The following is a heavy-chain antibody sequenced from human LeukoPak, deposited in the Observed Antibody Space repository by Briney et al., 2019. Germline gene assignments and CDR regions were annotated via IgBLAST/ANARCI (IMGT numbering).Heavy chain of an antibody. CDR1: GYTFTSYG. J-gene: IGHJ6*03. V-gene: IGHV1-2*02. Sequence: ASVKVSCKASGYTFTSYGISWVRQAPGQGLEGMGWINPNSGGTNYAQKFQGRVTMTRDTSINPAYMELSRLRSDDTAVYYCARESRGYCSGGRCYYYYYMDVWGKGTTVTVSS. D-gene: IGHD2-15*01. CDR3: ARESRGYCSGGRCYYYYYMDV. CDR2: INPNSGGT.